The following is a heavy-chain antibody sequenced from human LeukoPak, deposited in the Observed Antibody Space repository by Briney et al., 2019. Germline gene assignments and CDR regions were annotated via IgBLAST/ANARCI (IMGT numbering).Heavy chain of an antibody. CDR2: ITGSGADT. CDR3: VKICRTTSCYVSSDA. CDR1: GFIFSNYV. J-gene: IGHJ6*04. Sequence: PGGSLRLSCAASGFIFSNYVMSWVRQAPGKGLEWVTSITGSGADTYYADSVKGQFTISRDNSKNTVYLQMNSLTVEDTAVYYCVKICRTTSCYVSSDAWGRGTTVIVSS. D-gene: IGHD2-2*01. V-gene: IGHV3-23*01.